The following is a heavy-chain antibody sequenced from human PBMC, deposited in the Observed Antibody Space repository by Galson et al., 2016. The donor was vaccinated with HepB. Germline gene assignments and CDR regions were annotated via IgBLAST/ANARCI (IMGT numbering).Heavy chain of an antibody. CDR1: GFSCRDYY. CDR3: ARDRAAYYVRLTGLIFDP. V-gene: IGHV3-11*04. Sequence: SLRLSCAECGFSCRDYYLSWIRQSPGKGLKWVSFISRRGKTIYHEASLRGRFTVSRDNAQKSMDLEMNSLRVEDTAIYYCARDRAAYYVRLTGLIFDPWGQGTLVSVSS. D-gene: IGHD3-3*01. J-gene: IGHJ5*02. CDR2: ISRRGKTI.